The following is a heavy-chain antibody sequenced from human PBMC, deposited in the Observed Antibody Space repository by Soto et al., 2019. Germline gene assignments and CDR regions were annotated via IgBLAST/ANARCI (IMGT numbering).Heavy chain of an antibody. CDR3: ARRYGGNLDY. Sequence: QVQLQESGPGLVKPSETLSLTCTVSGGSISSYYGSWIRQPPGKGLEWIGYIYYSGSTNYNPSLKSRVTISVDTSKYHFSLRLSYVTAADTAVYYCARRYGGNLDYWGQGNLVTGSS. V-gene: IGHV4-59*08. D-gene: IGHD1-26*01. CDR1: GGSISSYY. J-gene: IGHJ4*02. CDR2: IYYSGST.